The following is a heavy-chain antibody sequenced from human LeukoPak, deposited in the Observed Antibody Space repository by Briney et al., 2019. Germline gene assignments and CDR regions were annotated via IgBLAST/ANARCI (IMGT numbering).Heavy chain of an antibody. J-gene: IGHJ4*02. D-gene: IGHD2-2*02. Sequence: GGSLRLSCAASGFTFSNGWMSWVRQAPGKGLEWVGRIKSKSERGTTDYAAPMKGRFTISRDGSTNTVYLHMNSLKTEGTAVYFCTSNLYCSTSSCYTLDNWGQGTLVAVSP. CDR3: TSNLYCSTSSCYTLDN. V-gene: IGHV3-15*01. CDR1: GFTFSNGW. CDR2: IKSKSERGTT.